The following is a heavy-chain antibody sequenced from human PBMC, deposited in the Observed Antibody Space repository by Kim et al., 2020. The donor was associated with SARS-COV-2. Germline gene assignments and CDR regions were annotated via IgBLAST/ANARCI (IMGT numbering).Heavy chain of an antibody. CDR3: ARNYFYYNGMDV. Sequence: KYSQTLQGRVTITRDTSASTTYMELSSLRSEDTAVYYCARNYFYYNGMDVWGQGTTVTVSS. V-gene: IGHV1-3*01. J-gene: IGHJ6*02.